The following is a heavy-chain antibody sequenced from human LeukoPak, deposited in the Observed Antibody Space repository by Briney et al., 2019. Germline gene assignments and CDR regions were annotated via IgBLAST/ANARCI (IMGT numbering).Heavy chain of an antibody. J-gene: IGHJ4*02. CDR2: INPNSGDT. CDR3: ARDGTMSTRAPGGVPDY. CDR1: GYTFTDYY. Sequence: GASVKVSCKASGYTFTDYYMRWVRQAPGQGLEWMGWINPNSGDTYYAPKFQGRVTMTRDTSISTAYMELSRLRSDDTAVYYCARDGTMSTRAPGGVPDYWGQGTLVTVSS. V-gene: IGHV1-2*02. D-gene: IGHD3-10*02.